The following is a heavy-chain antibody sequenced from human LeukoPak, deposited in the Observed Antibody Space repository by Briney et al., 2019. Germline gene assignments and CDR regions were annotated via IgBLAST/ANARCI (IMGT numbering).Heavy chain of an antibody. D-gene: IGHD2-15*01. CDR1: GGSFSGYY. Sequence: SETLSLTCAIYGGSFSGYYWSWTRQPPGKGLEWIGELNHSGSTNYNPSLKSRVTISVDTSKNQFSLKLSSVTAADAAVYYCARVSQYCTGGTCYSHDAFDIWGQGTMVTVSS. CDR2: LNHSGST. V-gene: IGHV4-34*01. CDR3: ARVSQYCTGGTCYSHDAFDI. J-gene: IGHJ3*02.